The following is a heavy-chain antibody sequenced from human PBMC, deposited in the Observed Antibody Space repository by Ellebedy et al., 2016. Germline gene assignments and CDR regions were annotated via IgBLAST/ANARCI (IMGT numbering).Heavy chain of an antibody. Sequence: SETLSLXCTVSGGSISSYYWSWIRQPPGKGLEWIGYIYYSGSTNYNPSLKSRVTISVDTSKNQFSLKLSSVTAADTAVYYCARGQRGYDFWSGYPPLYYYYGMDVWGQGATVTVSS. D-gene: IGHD3-3*01. V-gene: IGHV4-59*01. J-gene: IGHJ6*02. CDR3: ARGQRGYDFWSGYPPLYYYYGMDV. CDR2: IYYSGST. CDR1: GGSISSYY.